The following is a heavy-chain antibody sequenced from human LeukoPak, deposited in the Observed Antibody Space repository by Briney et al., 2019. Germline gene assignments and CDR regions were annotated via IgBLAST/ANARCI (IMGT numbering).Heavy chain of an antibody. Sequence: GGSLRLSCAASGFRFSGHGINWVRQAPGKGLEWVSGITPSGSISYYADSVKGRFTMSRVNSKNTLSLHMNSLRAEDTALYYCARDLDWGAFDAWGQGTLVIVSS. CDR2: ITPSGSIS. J-gene: IGHJ5*02. CDR1: GFRFSGHG. CDR3: ARDLDWGAFDA. D-gene: IGHD3-9*01. V-gene: IGHV3-23*01.